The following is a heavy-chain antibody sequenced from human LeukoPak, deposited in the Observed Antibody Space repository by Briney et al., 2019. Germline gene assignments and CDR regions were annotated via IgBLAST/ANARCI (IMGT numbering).Heavy chain of an antibody. D-gene: IGHD2-21*02. CDR3: ARDFYCGGDCYYYYGMDV. V-gene: IGHV4-39*07. Sequence: SETLSLTCTVSGGSISSSSYYWGWIRQPPGKGLEWIGSIYYSGSTYYNPSLKSRVTISVDTSKNQFSLKLSSVTAADTAVYYCARDFYCGGDCYYYYGMDVWGQGTTVTVSS. CDR2: IYYSGST. J-gene: IGHJ6*02. CDR1: GGSISSSSYY.